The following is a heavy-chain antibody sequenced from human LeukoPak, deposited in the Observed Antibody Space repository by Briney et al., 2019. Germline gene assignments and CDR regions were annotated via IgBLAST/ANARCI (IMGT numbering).Heavy chain of an antibody. V-gene: IGHV3-20*01. D-gene: IGHD6-6*01. CDR1: GFTFDDYG. CDR2: INWNGGST. CDR3: ARTARPTYYYYYMDV. J-gene: IGHJ6*03. Sequence: PGGSLRLSCAASGFTFDDYGMSWVRQAPGKGLEWVSGINWNGGSTGYADSVKGRFTISRDNAKNSLYLQMNSLRAEDTALYHCARTARPTYYYYYMDVWGKGTTVTVSS.